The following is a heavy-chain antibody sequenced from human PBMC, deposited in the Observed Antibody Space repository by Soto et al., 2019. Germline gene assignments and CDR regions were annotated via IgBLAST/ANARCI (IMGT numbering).Heavy chain of an antibody. Sequence: EVQLVESGGGLVKPGGSLRLSCAASGFTFSSYSMNWVRQAPGKGLEWVSSISSSSSYIYYADSVKGRFTISRDNAKNSLYLQMNSLRAEDTAVYYCARGSKPRRASDYWGQGTLVTVSS. J-gene: IGHJ4*02. CDR1: GFTFSSYS. CDR2: ISSSSSYI. CDR3: ARGSKPRRASDY. V-gene: IGHV3-21*01.